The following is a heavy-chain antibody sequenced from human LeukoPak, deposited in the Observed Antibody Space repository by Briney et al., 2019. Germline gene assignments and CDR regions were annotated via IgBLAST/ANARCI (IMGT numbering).Heavy chain of an antibody. J-gene: IGHJ4*02. CDR1: GYSISSDYY. CDR2: ISHGGRT. Sequence: SSETLSLTCAVSGYSISSDYYWGWIRQPPRKGLEWIGSISHGGRTYYNPSFKSRVTTSVDTSKNEVSLKLSSVTAADTAVYYCAGIVGNIEVFDYWGQGTLVTVSS. D-gene: IGHD1-26*01. V-gene: IGHV4-38-2*01. CDR3: AGIVGNIEVFDY.